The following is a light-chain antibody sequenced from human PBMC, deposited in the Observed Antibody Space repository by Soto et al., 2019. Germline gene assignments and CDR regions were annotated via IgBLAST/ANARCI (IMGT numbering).Light chain of an antibody. Sequence: DIVMTQSPDSLAVSLGERATINCKSSQRVLYSSNNKNYLAWYQQKPGQPPKLLIYWASTRESGVPDRISGSGSATDFTLTISSLQAEDGTVYYCQQYYRPLTSGQGTKVQIK. CDR3: QQYYRPLT. V-gene: IGKV4-1*01. CDR2: WAS. CDR1: QRVLYSSNNKNY. J-gene: IGKJ1*01.